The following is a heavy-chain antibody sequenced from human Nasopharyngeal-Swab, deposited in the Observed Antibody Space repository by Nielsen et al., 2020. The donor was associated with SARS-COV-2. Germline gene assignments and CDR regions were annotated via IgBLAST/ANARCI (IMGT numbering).Heavy chain of an antibody. CDR1: GHSFTSYW. CDR3: ARHGITIFGVVETYYYYGMDV. CDR2: IYPGDSDT. D-gene: IGHD3-3*01. J-gene: IGHJ6*02. Sequence: GESLKISCKGSGHSFTSYWIGWVRQMPGKGLEWMGIIYPGDSDTRYSPSFQGQVTISADKSISTAYLQWSSLKASDTAMYYCARHGITIFGVVETYYYYGMDVWGQGTTVTVSS. V-gene: IGHV5-51*01.